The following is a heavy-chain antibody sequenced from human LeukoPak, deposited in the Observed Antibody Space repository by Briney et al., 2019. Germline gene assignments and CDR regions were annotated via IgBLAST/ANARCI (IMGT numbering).Heavy chain of an antibody. CDR2: ISSSSSYI. Sequence: PGGSLRLSCAASGFTFSSYSMNWVRQAPGKGLEWFSSISSSSSYIYYADSVKGRFTISRDNAKNSLYLQMNSLRAEDTAVYYCARESPQYDYVWGSYRTTTAYYFDYWGQGTLVTVSS. V-gene: IGHV3-21*01. CDR3: ARESPQYDYVWGSYRTTTAYYFDY. J-gene: IGHJ4*02. CDR1: GFTFSSYS. D-gene: IGHD3-16*02.